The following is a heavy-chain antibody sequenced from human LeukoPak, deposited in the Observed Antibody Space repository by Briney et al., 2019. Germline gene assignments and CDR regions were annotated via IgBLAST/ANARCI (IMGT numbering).Heavy chain of an antibody. CDR2: ISGSGGST. V-gene: IGHV3-23*01. CDR3: AKDRVNVVVVAALDN. Sequence: GGSLRLSCAASGFTFSSYGMSWVRQAPGKGLEWVSAISGSGGSTYYADSVKGRFTISRDNSKNTLYLQMNSLRAEDTAVYYCAKDRVNVVVVAALDNWGQGTLVTVSS. D-gene: IGHD2-15*01. J-gene: IGHJ4*02. CDR1: GFTFSSYG.